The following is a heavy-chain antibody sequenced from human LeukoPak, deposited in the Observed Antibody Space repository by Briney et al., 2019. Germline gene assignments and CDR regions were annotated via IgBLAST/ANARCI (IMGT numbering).Heavy chain of an antibody. CDR3: GRREGGRYYDFDY. Sequence: SETLSLTCAVYGGSFSVYYGSWIRQPPGKGLEWFGEFNHSGSTNYNPSRKGRVPLSVDTSKNQFFLTLDSVDAAGTAVYYLGRREGGRYYDFDYWGQGALVTVSS. CDR2: FNHSGST. V-gene: IGHV4-34*06. J-gene: IGHJ4*02. CDR1: GGSFSVYY. D-gene: IGHD1-26*01.